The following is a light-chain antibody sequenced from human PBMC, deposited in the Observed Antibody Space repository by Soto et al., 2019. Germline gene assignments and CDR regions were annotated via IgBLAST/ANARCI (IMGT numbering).Light chain of an antibody. CDR3: QQYDSSPPCT. J-gene: IGKJ2*02. Sequence: EMVLTQSPGTLSLSPGERATLSCRASQSVSSNYLAWYRQRPGQAPRLLIYGASSRATGIPDRFSGSGSGTDFTLTISRLEPADFAVYYCQQYDSSPPCTFGQGTKVEIK. V-gene: IGKV3-20*01. CDR1: QSVSSNY. CDR2: GAS.